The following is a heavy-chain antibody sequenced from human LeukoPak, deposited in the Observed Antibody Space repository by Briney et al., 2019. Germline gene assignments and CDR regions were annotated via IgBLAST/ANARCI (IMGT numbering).Heavy chain of an antibody. J-gene: IGHJ4*02. CDR1: GGSISSYY. V-gene: IGHV4-59*01. D-gene: IGHD6-13*01. CDR2: IYYSGST. Sequence: PSETLSLTCTVSGGSISSYYWSWIRQPPGKGLEWIGYIYYSGSTNYNPSLKSRVTISVDTSKNQFSLKLSSVTAADTAVYYCARTPLAGYSSSWYFDYWGQGTLVTVSS. CDR3: ARTPLAGYSSSWYFDY.